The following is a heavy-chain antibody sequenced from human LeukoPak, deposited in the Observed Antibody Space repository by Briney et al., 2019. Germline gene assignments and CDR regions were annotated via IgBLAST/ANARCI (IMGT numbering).Heavy chain of an antibody. CDR2: ISSSSSDI. D-gene: IGHD6-19*01. V-gene: IGHV3-21*01. CDR3: ATGYTSGTRIDY. CDR1: GFTFSAFS. Sequence: GGSLRLSCAASGFTFSAFSMNWVRQAPGKELEWVSAISSSSSDIYYTDSVKGRFTISRDNANNFLYLQVSSLRAEDTAVYYCATGYTSGTRIDYWGQGTLVSVSS. J-gene: IGHJ4*02.